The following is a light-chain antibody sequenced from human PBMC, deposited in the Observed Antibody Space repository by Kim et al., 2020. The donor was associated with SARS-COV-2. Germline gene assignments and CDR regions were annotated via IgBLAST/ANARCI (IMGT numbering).Light chain of an antibody. Sequence: SASSGHPAPLSLPPPQGLTHWFPLSQHQPGNSPTSLIYAASRLQSWVPSSFSPSGSCTDFTLSLRILQPEDFATYYCHQYITYPYTFGQGTKLAI. V-gene: IGKV1D-16*01. CDR2: AAS. CDR1: QGLTHW. J-gene: IGKJ2*01. CDR3: HQYITYPYT.